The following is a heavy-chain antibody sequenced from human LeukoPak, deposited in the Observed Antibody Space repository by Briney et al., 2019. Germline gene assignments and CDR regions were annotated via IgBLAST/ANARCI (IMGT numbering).Heavy chain of an antibody. CDR2: IIPIFGTA. D-gene: IGHD6-13*01. J-gene: IGHJ5*02. Sequence: SVKVSCMASGGTFSSYAISWVRQAPGQGLEWMGGIIPIFGTANYAQKFQGRVTITTDESTSTAYMELSSLRSEDTAVYYCARVPSIAAGGPLDPWGQGTLVTVSS. CDR3: ARVPSIAAGGPLDP. V-gene: IGHV1-69*05. CDR1: GGTFSSYA.